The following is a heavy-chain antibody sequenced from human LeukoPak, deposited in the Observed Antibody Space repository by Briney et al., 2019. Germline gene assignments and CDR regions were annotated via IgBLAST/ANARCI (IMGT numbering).Heavy chain of an antibody. CDR1: VFTFNIYA. CDR2: IGGSGGST. J-gene: IGHJ4*02. D-gene: IGHD3-10*01. V-gene: IGHV3-23*01. CDR3: ARKAGYYYGSGDY. Sequence: GGSLRLSCAASVFTFNIYAMNCAREAPGKGLEWGLYIGGSGGSTYYADSVKGRFTISRDNSKNTLYLQMTRPRAEDTAVYYCARKAGYYYGSGDYWGQGTLVTVSS.